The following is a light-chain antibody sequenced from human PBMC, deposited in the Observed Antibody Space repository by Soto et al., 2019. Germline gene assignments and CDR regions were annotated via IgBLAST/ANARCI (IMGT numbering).Light chain of an antibody. V-gene: IGLV1-44*01. CDR2: TNN. J-gene: IGLJ1*01. Sequence: QSVLTQPPSASGTPGQRVTISCSGSSSSIGSNSVNWYQQLPRTAPKVLIYTNNQRPSGVPDRFSGSKSGTSASLAISGLQSEDKADYYCAAWDGSLNVYVFGTGTKLTVL. CDR3: AAWDGSLNVYV. CDR1: SSSIGSNS.